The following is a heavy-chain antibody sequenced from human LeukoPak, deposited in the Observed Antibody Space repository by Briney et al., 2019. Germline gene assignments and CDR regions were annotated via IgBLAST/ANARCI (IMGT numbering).Heavy chain of an antibody. CDR2: IYHSGST. CDR1: GGSISSGGYS. D-gene: IGHD4-17*01. V-gene: IGHV4-30-2*01. CDR3: ARVATVTTHWFDP. J-gene: IGHJ5*02. Sequence: PSETLSLTCAVSGGSISSGGYSWSWIRQPPGKGLEWIGYIYHSGSTYYNPSLKSRVTISVDTSKNQFSLKLSSVTAADTAVYYCARVATVTTHWFDPWGQGTLVTVSS.